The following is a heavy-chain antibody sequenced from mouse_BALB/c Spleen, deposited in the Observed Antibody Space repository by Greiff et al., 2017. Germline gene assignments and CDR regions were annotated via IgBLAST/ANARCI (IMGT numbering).Heavy chain of an antibody. CDR2: INSNGGST. J-gene: IGHJ2*01. Sequence: EVKLQESGGGLVQPGGSRKLSCAASGFTFSSYYMSWVRQTPEKRLELVAAINSNGGSTYYPDTVKGRFTISRDNAKNTLYLQMSSLKSEDTALYYCARHVHYDYWGQGTTLTVSS. D-gene: IGHD1-2*01. CDR1: GFTFSSYY. V-gene: IGHV5-6-2*01. CDR3: ARHVHYDY.